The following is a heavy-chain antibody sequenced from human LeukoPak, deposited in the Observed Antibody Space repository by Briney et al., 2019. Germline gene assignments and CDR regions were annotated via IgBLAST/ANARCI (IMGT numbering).Heavy chain of an antibody. V-gene: IGHV3-11*01. CDR2: ITDSGNTI. Sequence: PGGSLRLSCAASGFTFSDYNMNWVRQAPGKGLEWVSYITDSGNTIHYADSVKGRFTISRDNAKNSLYLQMNSLRAEDTAVYYCAKAGSFIWFGERGAFDIWSQGTMVTVSS. CDR1: GFTFSDYN. CDR3: AKAGSFIWFGERGAFDI. J-gene: IGHJ3*02. D-gene: IGHD3-10*01.